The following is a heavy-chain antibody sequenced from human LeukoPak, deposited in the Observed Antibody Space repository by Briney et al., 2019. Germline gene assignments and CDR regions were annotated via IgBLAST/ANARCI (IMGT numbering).Heavy chain of an antibody. J-gene: IGHJ4*02. CDR1: GDSISHYY. Sequence: PSETLSLTCTVSGDSISHYYWSWIRQPPGKGLEWIGYIYTSGSTNYNPSLKSRVTISVDTSKNQFSLKLSSVTAADTAVYYCARQTLWFGEFQQFDYWGQGTLVTVSS. CDR3: ARQTLWFGEFQQFDY. V-gene: IGHV4-4*09. D-gene: IGHD3-10*01. CDR2: IYTSGST.